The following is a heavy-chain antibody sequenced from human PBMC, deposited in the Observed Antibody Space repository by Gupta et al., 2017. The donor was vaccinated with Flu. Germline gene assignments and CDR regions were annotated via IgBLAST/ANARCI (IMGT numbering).Heavy chain of an antibody. CDR3: ARLRYIGYDNDLIDS. CDR2: INPKSGGT. Sequence: GYYMHWVRQAPGQGLEWMGWINPKSGGTDYAQKFQGRVTMTSDTSISTAYMELSRLRSDDTAVYYCARLRYIGYDNDLIDSWGQGTLVTVSS. V-gene: IGHV1-2*02. CDR1: GYY. J-gene: IGHJ4*02. D-gene: IGHD5-12*01.